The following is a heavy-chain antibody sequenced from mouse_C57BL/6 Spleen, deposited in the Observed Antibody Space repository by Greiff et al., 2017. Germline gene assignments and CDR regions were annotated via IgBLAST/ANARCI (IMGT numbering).Heavy chain of an antibody. Sequence: QVQLKESGAELMKPGASVKLSCKASGYTFTGYWIEWVKQRPGHGLEWIGEILPGSGSTNSNQKFKGKATFTADTFSNTAYMQLSSLTTEDSAIYYCARRYDGYYGYFGVWGTGTTVTVSS. J-gene: IGHJ1*03. CDR2: ILPGSGST. D-gene: IGHD2-3*01. V-gene: IGHV1-9*01. CDR3: ARRYDGYYGYFGV. CDR1: GYTFTGYW.